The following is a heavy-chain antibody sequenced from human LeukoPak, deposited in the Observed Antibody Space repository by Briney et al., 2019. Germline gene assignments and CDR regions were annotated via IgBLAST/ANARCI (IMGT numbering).Heavy chain of an antibody. CDR2: INHSGST. Sequence: SETLSLTCAVYGGSFSGYYWSWIRQPPGKGLEWIGEINHSGSTNYNPSLKSRVTISVDTSKNQFSLKLSSVTAADTAVCYCARGRGYSGYSYWGQGTLVTVSS. J-gene: IGHJ4*02. D-gene: IGHD5-12*01. V-gene: IGHV4-34*01. CDR3: ARGRGYSGYSY. CDR1: GGSFSGYY.